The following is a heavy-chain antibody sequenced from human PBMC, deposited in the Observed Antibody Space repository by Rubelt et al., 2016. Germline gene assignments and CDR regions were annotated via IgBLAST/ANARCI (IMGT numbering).Heavy chain of an antibody. CDR1: GGSFSGYY. CDR3: ARGWVGSYQFYYYYGMDV. J-gene: IGHJ6*02. V-gene: IGHV4-34*01. Sequence: LEEPSETLSLTCAVYGGSFSGYYWSWIRQPPGKVLEWIGEINHSGGISYNPSLKSRVTISVDASKNQISLKVRSVTAADTAVYYCARGWVGSYQFYYYYGMDVWARGTTVTVSS. CDR2: INHSGGI. D-gene: IGHD1-26*01.